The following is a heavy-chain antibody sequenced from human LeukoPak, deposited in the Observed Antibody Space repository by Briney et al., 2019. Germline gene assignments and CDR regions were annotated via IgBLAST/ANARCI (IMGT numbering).Heavy chain of an antibody. D-gene: IGHD3-22*01. CDR1: GGSISSGGYY. V-gene: IGHV4-61*08. Sequence: SETLSLTCTVSGGSISSGGYYWSWIRQPPGKGLEWIGYIYYSGSTNYNPSLKSRVTISVDTSKNQFSLKLSSVTAADTAVYYCARLSSGYFVNWGQGTLVTVSS. J-gene: IGHJ4*02. CDR3: ARLSSGYFVN. CDR2: IYYSGST.